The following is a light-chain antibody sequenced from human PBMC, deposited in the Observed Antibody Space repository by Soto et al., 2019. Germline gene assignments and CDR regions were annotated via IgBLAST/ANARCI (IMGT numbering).Light chain of an antibody. J-gene: IGKJ2*01. CDR1: QSISVH. V-gene: IGKV1-39*01. CDR2: DAS. Sequence: DLQMTQSPSSLSASVGDTVTITCRASQSISVHLNWYQQKPGKVPKLLIYDASNLQSGVPSSFNSSRSETDFALTISSLQTEDFATYYCHQSYITPYTFGQGTKLQI. CDR3: HQSYITPYT.